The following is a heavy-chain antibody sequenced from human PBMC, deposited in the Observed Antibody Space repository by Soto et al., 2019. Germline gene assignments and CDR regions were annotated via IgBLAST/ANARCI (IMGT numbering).Heavy chain of an antibody. CDR3: AKLVIGYCSGNTCDDY. Sequence: VQLLESGGGLIQPGGSLRLSCAASGFTFSYGIHWLRQAPGKVLEWVAYISYDSSNTFYGDSVKGRFTISRDNSKNTQFLQMNSLRAEDTAVYYCAKLVIGYCSGNTCDDYWGQGTLVAVSS. D-gene: IGHD2-15*01. V-gene: IGHV3-30*18. CDR2: ISYDSSNT. J-gene: IGHJ4*02. CDR1: GFTFSYG.